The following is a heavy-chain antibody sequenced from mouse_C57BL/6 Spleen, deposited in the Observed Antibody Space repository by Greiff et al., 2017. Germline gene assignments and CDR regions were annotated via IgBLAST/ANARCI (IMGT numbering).Heavy chain of an antibody. CDR1: GYTFTSYG. D-gene: IGHD2-3*01. Sequence: VQLQQSGAELARPGASVKLSCKASGYTFTSYGISWVKQRTGQGLEWIGEIYPRSGNTYYNEKFKGKATLTADKSSSTAYMELRSLTSEDSAVYFCARSGDGYYCDYGGQGTTLTVSS. J-gene: IGHJ2*01. CDR3: ARSGDGYYCDY. CDR2: IYPRSGNT. V-gene: IGHV1-81*01.